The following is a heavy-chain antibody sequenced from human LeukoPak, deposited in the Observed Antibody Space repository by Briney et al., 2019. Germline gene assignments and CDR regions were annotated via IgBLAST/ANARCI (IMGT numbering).Heavy chain of an antibody. V-gene: IGHV1-18*01. Sequence: ASVKVSCKASGYTFTSYGISWVRQAPGQGLEWMGWISAYNGNTNYAQKLQGRVTMTTDTSTSTAYMELSSLRSEDTAVYYCARGLAAAGTGGYWGQGTLVTVSS. CDR3: ARGLAAAGTGGY. D-gene: IGHD6-13*01. J-gene: IGHJ4*02. CDR1: GYTFTSYG. CDR2: ISAYNGNT.